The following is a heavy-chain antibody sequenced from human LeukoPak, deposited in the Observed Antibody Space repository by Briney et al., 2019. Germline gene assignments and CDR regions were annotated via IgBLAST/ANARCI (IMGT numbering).Heavy chain of an antibody. V-gene: IGHV3-30*02. CDR3: AKVDFDS. CDR2: IRYDGSAK. Sequence: GGSLRLSCAASGFTFSSYGMHWVRQAPGKGLEWVAFIRYDGSAKYYADSVKGRFTISRDKSKNTVYMEMNSLRAADTAVYYCAKVDFDSWGQGPLVTVSS. CDR1: GFTFSSYG. J-gene: IGHJ4*02.